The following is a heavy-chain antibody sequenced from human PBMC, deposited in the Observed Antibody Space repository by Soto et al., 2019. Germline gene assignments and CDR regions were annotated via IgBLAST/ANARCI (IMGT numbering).Heavy chain of an antibody. CDR3: ASGIYDSSGFIRDAFVI. Sequence: ASVKVSCKTSGGTFSSYAISWVRQAPGQGLEWMGGIIPIFGTANYAQKFQGRVTITADKSTSTAYMELSSLRSEDTAVYYCASGIYDSSGFIRDAFVIWGQGTMITV. CDR1: GGTFSSYA. D-gene: IGHD3-22*01. V-gene: IGHV1-69*06. CDR2: IIPIFGTA. J-gene: IGHJ3*02.